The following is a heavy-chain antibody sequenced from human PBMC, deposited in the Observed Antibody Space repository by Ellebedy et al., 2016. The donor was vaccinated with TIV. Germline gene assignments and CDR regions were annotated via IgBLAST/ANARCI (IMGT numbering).Heavy chain of an antibody. J-gene: IGHJ4*02. CDR2: IKQDGSEK. Sequence: GESLKISCAASGFAFSSYAMSWVRQAPGKGLEWVANIKQDGSEKYYVDSVKGRFTISRDNAKNSLYLQMNSLRAEDTAVYYCARAVQEQWLVYYFDYWGQGTLVTVSS. V-gene: IGHV3-7*01. CDR1: GFAFSSYA. D-gene: IGHD6-19*01. CDR3: ARAVQEQWLVYYFDY.